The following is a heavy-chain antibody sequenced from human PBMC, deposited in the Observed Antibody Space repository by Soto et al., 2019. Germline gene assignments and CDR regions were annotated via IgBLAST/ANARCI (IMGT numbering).Heavy chain of an antibody. J-gene: IGHJ2*01. Sequence: QVQLVQSGAEVKKPGASVKVSCKASGYTFTSYGISWVRQAPGQGLEWMGWISAYNGNTNYAQKHQGRVTMTTDTYRSTAYMELRSLRSDDTAVYYWARDREEGDCSGGSCYSYWYFDLWGRGTLVTFSS. CDR1: GYTFTSYG. CDR3: ARDREEGDCSGGSCYSYWYFDL. V-gene: IGHV1-18*01. D-gene: IGHD2-15*01. CDR2: ISAYNGNT.